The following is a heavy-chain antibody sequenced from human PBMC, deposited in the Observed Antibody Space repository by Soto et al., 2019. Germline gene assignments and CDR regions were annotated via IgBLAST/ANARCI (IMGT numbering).Heavy chain of an antibody. CDR3: ARLRSGYKFDY. Sequence: GGSLRLSCAASGFTFSNYWMSWVRQAPGKGLEWVANIKQDGSEKYYADSVKGRFTISRDNAKILLYLQMNSLRAEATAVYYCARLRSGYKFDYWGQGTLVTVSS. CDR1: GFTFSNYW. V-gene: IGHV3-7*03. J-gene: IGHJ4*02. CDR2: IKQDGSEK. D-gene: IGHD3-3*01.